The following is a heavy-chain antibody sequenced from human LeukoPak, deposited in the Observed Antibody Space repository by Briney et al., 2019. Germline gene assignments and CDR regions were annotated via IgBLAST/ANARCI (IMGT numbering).Heavy chain of an antibody. CDR2: FYTSGST. CDR1: GGSISSYY. D-gene: IGHD3-10*01. CDR3: ARERSGSGSYHSPFDY. Sequence: SETLSLTCTVSGGSISSYYWSWIRQPPGKELEWIGLFYTSGSTNYNPSLKSRVTMSVDSSKNQFSLKLSSVTAADTAVYYCARERSGSGSYHSPFDYWGQGTLVTVSS. V-gene: IGHV4-4*07. J-gene: IGHJ4*02.